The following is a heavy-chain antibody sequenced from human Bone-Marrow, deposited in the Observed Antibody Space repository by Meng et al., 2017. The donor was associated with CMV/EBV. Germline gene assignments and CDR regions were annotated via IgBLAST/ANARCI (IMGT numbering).Heavy chain of an antibody. CDR2: INPNSGGT. CDR1: GYPFTAYY. V-gene: IGHV1-2*02. J-gene: IGHJ4*02. Sequence: ASVKVSCKASGYPFTAYYMHWVRQAPGQGLEWMGWINPNSGGTNYAQKFQGRVTMTRDTSISTAYMELSRLRSDDTAVYYCARGFGYDFWSGYYPQGDYWGQGTLVTVSS. CDR3: ARGFGYDFWSGYYPQGDY. D-gene: IGHD3-3*01.